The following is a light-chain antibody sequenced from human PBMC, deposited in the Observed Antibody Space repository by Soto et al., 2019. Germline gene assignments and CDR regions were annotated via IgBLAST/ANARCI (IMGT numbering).Light chain of an antibody. CDR3: QQYGGSPLYT. J-gene: IGKJ2*01. CDR1: QSVSGSD. CDR2: GAS. V-gene: IGKV3-20*01. Sequence: EIVLTQSPGTLSLSPGDRATLSCRASQSVSGSDLAWYQQKPGQAPRLLIYGASTRATGIPDRFSGSGSGTDFTLTISRLEPEDFAVYYCQQYGGSPLYTFGQGTKVDIK.